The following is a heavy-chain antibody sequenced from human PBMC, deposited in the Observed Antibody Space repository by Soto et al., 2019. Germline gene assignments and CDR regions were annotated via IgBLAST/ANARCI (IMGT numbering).Heavy chain of an antibody. V-gene: IGHV3-33*06. D-gene: IGHD3-10*01. CDR1: GFTFSSYG. CDR2: IWYDGSNK. Sequence: GGSLRLSCAASGFTFSSYGMHWVRQAPGKGLEWVAVIWYDGSNKYYADSVKGRFTISRDNSKNTLYLQMNSLRAEDTALYFCAKDYYRQEAQFDHWGQGTQVTVSS. J-gene: IGHJ4*02. CDR3: AKDYYRQEAQFDH.